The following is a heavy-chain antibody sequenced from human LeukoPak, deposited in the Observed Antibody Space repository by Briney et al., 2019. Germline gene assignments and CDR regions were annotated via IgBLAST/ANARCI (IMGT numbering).Heavy chain of an antibody. V-gene: IGHV3-48*03. Sequence: PGGSLRLSCAASGFTFSSYEMNWVRQAPGKGLEWVSYISSSGSTIYYADSVKGRFTISRDNAKNSLYLQMNSLRAEDTAVYYCALWLRWGVGFDYWGQGTLVTVSS. CDR3: ALWLRWGVGFDY. J-gene: IGHJ4*02. CDR2: ISSSGSTI. CDR1: GFTFSSYE. D-gene: IGHD5-18*01.